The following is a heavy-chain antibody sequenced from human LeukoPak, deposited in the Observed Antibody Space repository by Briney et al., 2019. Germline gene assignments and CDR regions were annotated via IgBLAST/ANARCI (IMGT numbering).Heavy chain of an antibody. CDR1: GFTVSSNY. D-gene: IGHD3-3*01. J-gene: IGHJ4*01. CDR3: ARDGAYSTIFY. V-gene: IGHV3-74*01. CDR2: INSDESST. Sequence: GGSLRLSCAASGFTVSSNYMYWVRQAPGKGLVWVSRINSDESSTSYADSVKGRFTISRDNAKNTLYLQMNSLRAEDTAVYYCARDGAYSTIFYWGQGTLVTVSS.